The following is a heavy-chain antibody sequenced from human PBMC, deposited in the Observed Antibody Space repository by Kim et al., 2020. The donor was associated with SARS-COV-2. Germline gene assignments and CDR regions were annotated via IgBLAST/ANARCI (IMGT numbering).Heavy chain of an antibody. V-gene: IGHV1-69*01. Sequence: ATCAQQFQGRVTTTADESTSTAYMVLSSLRSEDTAVYYCARDQLDSGYEYWGQGTLVTVSS. CDR3: ARDQLDSGYEY. J-gene: IGHJ4*02. D-gene: IGHD5-12*01. CDR2: A.